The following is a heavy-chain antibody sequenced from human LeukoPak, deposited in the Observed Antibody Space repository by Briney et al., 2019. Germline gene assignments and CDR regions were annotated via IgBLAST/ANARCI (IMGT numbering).Heavy chain of an antibody. CDR2: IKQDGSEK. D-gene: IGHD3-22*01. CDR3: AAAVDSSGYYYFDY. J-gene: IGHJ4*02. CDR1: GFTFSSYW. Sequence: QAMGTLRLSCAASGFTFSSYWKSWVRQATGKGLEWVGKIKQDGSEKNYVDSVQGRCTIARDNAKNSLYLQMNSLRAEDTAVYYCAAAVDSSGYYYFDYWGQGTLVTVSS. V-gene: IGHV3-7*01.